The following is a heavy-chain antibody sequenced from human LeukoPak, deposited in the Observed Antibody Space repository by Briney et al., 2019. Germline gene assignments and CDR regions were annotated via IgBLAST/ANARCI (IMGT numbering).Heavy chain of an antibody. Sequence: AGGSLRLSCAASGFTFDDYDMSWAPQAPGKGPECVSGIIWYGGSTGYADSMKGRFTISRDNAKSPLYLQMRSLRAQDTALYYCARVPQGVGASPAGAFDIWGQGTMVTVSS. CDR1: GFTFDDYD. CDR2: IIWYGGST. CDR3: ARVPQGVGASPAGAFDI. J-gene: IGHJ3*02. D-gene: IGHD1-26*01. V-gene: IGHV3-20*04.